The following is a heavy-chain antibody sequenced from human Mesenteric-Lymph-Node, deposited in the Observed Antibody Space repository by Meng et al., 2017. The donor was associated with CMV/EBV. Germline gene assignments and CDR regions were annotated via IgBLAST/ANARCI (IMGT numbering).Heavy chain of an antibody. V-gene: IGHV4-59*01. D-gene: IGHD2-2*01. Sequence: LRLSCTVSGGSISSYYWSWIRQPPGKGLEWIGYIYYSGSTNYNPSLKSRVTISVDTSKNQFSLKLSSVTAADTAVYYCARLPHQDCSSTSCYGGEDYYYGMDVWGQGTTVTVSS. CDR2: IYYSGST. CDR3: ARLPHQDCSSTSCYGGEDYYYGMDV. CDR1: GGSISSYY. J-gene: IGHJ6*02.